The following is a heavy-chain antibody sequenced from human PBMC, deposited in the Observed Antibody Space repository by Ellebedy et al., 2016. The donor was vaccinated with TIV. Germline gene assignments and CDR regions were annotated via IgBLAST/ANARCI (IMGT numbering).Heavy chain of an antibody. D-gene: IGHD3-22*01. V-gene: IGHV3-21*06. Sequence: GGSLRLXXAASGFTFSDYAMHWVRQTPGKGLEWVAYISSGSSDMFYADSVKGRFTISRDNARNSLYLQVNSLRSEDTAVYYCAKVYSDGRGQHHFDKWGQGTLVTVSS. CDR3: AKVYSDGRGQHHFDK. CDR2: ISSGSSDM. J-gene: IGHJ4*02. CDR1: GFTFSDYA.